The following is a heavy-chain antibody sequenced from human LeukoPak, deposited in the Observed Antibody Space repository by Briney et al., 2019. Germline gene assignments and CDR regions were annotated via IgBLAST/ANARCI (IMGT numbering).Heavy chain of an antibody. Sequence: PSETLSVTCSFSGDSISTYYWSWIRQSPGKGLEWIGHIYSSGNTDYNSSLKSRVTISVDTSKSQFSLRLSSVTATDTAVYYCARLRWQLVGPYFDYWGQGILVTVSS. V-gene: IGHV4-59*01. CDR3: ARLRWQLVGPYFDY. CDR2: IYSSGNT. D-gene: IGHD1-26*01. J-gene: IGHJ4*02. CDR1: GDSISTYY.